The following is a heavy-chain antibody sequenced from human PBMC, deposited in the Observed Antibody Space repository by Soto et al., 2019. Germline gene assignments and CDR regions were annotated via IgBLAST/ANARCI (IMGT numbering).Heavy chain of an antibody. Sequence: QVQLVQSGAEVKKPGSSVKVSCKASGGTFNSYAISWVRQAPGQGLEWMGGIIPIFGTANYAQKFQGRVTITADESTSTAYMELSSLRSQDTAVYYCASIRDRPNLDFYRGMDVWGPGNTVIVPS. CDR1: GGTFNSYA. CDR3: ASIRDRPNLDFYRGMDV. V-gene: IGHV1-69*12. CDR2: IIPIFGTA. J-gene: IGHJ6*02.